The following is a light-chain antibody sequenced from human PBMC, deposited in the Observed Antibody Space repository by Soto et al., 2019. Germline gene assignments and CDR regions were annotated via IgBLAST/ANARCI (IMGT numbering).Light chain of an antibody. V-gene: IGKV2D-29*01. Sequence: DVVMTQTPLSLSVTPGQPASISCKSSQSLLHTDVKTYLYWYLQKPGHPPQLLIYEVFNRFSGVPDRFSGSGSGTDFTLKISRVEAEDVGTYYCMQTIQPLLTFGGGTKVEI. CDR1: QSLLHTDVKTY. J-gene: IGKJ4*01. CDR3: MQTIQPLLT. CDR2: EVF.